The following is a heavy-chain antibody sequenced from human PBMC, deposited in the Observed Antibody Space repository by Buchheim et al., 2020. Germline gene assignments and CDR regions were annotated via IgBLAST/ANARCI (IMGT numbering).Heavy chain of an antibody. V-gene: IGHV4-61*02. CDR1: GGSISSGSYY. CDR3: AREFINYYDSSGYLFDY. Sequence: QVQLQESGPGLVKPSQTLSLTCTVSGGSISSGSYYWSWIRQPAGKGLEWIGRIYTSGSTNYNPSLKSRVTISVDTSKNQFSLKLSSVTAADTAVHYCAREFINYYDSSGYLFDYWGQGTL. J-gene: IGHJ4*02. D-gene: IGHD3-22*01. CDR2: IYTSGST.